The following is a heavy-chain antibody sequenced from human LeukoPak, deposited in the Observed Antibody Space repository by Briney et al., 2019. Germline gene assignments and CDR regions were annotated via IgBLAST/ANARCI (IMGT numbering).Heavy chain of an antibody. D-gene: IGHD2-15*01. Sequence: SETLSLTCTVSGGSISSYYWSWVRQPPGKGLEWIGEVHYNGKTNYNPSLKSRVTISRDTSKKQFSLRLNSVTAADTAVYYCARRGGGPYPFYFDYWGRGTLVTVSS. CDR2: VHYNGKT. V-gene: IGHV4-34*01. J-gene: IGHJ4*02. CDR3: ARRGGGPYPFYFDY. CDR1: GGSISSYY.